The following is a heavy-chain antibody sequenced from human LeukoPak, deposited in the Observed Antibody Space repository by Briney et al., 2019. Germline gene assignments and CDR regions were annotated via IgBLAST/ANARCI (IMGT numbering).Heavy chain of an antibody. D-gene: IGHD3-22*01. J-gene: IGHJ4*02. Sequence: GGSLRLSCAASGFTFSSYAMSWVRQAPGKGLEWVSDISGSGGSTYYADSVKGRFTISRDNSKNTLYLQMNSLRAEDTAVYYCAKDRSITMIVVVIRDFDYWGQGTLVTVSS. V-gene: IGHV3-23*01. CDR2: ISGSGGST. CDR3: AKDRSITMIVVVIRDFDY. CDR1: GFTFSSYA.